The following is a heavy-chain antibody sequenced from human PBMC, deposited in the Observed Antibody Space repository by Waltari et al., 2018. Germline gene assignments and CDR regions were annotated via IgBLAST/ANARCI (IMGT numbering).Heavy chain of an antibody. D-gene: IGHD6-6*01. J-gene: IGHJ3*02. CDR2: ISYDGSNK. Sequence: QVQLVESGGGVVQPGRSLRLSCAASGFTFSDNAIHWVRQAPGKGLEWVAVISYDGSNKYYADSVKRRFTISRDDSKNTLYLQMNSLRAEDTAVYYCASPPLYSRSSIWFAFDIWGQGTMVTVSS. CDR3: ASPPLYSRSSIWFAFDI. CDR1: GFTFSDNA. V-gene: IGHV3-30*01.